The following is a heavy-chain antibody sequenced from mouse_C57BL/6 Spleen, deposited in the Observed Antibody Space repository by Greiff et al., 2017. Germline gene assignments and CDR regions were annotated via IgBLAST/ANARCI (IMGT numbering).Heavy chain of an antibody. CDR3: ARPIYYALMDY. J-gene: IGHJ4*01. D-gene: IGHD2-1*01. V-gene: IGHV5-17*01. Sequence: EVKLMESGGGLVKPGGSLKLSCAASGFTFSDYGMHWVRQAPEKGLEWVAYISSGSSTIYYADTVKGRFTISRDNAKNTLFLQMTSLRSEDTAMYYCARPIYYALMDYWGQGTSVTVSS. CDR2: ISSGSSTI. CDR1: GFTFSDYG.